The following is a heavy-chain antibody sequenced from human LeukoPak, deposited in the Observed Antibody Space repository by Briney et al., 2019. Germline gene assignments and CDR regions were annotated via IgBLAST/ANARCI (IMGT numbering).Heavy chain of an antibody. Sequence: SETLSLTCAVYGGSFSGYYWSWIRQPPGKGLEWIGEINHSGSTNYNPSLKSRVTISVDTSKNQFSLKLSSVTAADTAVYYCARGRVDIVATIRKYYYYGMDVWGQGTTVTVSS. CDR2: INHSGST. CDR1: GGSFSGYY. CDR3: ARGRVDIVATIRKYYYYGMDV. V-gene: IGHV4-34*01. D-gene: IGHD5-12*01. J-gene: IGHJ6*02.